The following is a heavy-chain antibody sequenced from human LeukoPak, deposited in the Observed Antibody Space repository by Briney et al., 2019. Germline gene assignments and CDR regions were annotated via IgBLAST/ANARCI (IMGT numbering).Heavy chain of an antibody. Sequence: GGSLRLSCAASGFTFSSYSMNWVRQAPGKGLEWVSAISGSGGSTYYADSVKGRFTISRDNSKNTLYLQMNSLRAEDTAVYYCAKVEDDFWSGYLAYWGQGTLVTVSS. CDR2: ISGSGGST. V-gene: IGHV3-23*01. J-gene: IGHJ4*02. D-gene: IGHD3-3*01. CDR1: GFTFSSYS. CDR3: AKVEDDFWSGYLAY.